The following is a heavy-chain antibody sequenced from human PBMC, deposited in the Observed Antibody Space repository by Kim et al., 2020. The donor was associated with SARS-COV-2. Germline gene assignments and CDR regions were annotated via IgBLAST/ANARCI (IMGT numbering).Heavy chain of an antibody. V-gene: IGHV3-49*03. CDR3: TRDPGDFNWSQYYFGMDD. J-gene: IGHJ6*02. D-gene: IGHD3-9*01. CDR2: IRSKVHGGTT. CDR1: GFTFGDYA. Sequence: GGSLRLSCTASGFTFGDYAMSWFRQAPGKGLEWVGFIRSKVHGGTTEYAASVKGRFTISRDDSKSIAYLQMKRLKTEDTAVYYCTRDPGDFNWSQYYFGMDDWGQGTTVTVSS.